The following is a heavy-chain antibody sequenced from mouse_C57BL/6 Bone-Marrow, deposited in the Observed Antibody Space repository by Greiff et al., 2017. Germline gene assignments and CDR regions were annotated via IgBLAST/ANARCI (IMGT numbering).Heavy chain of an antibody. Sequence: EVQLQQSGPELVKPGASVKISCKASGYTFTDYYMNWVKQSHGKSLEWIGDISPKNGGTSYNQKFKGKTTLTVAKSSSTAYMDLLSLTSVDSAVSCCAGDYGSWFADWGQGTLVTVSA. V-gene: IGHV1-26*01. CDR3: AGDYGSWFAD. CDR1: GYTFTDYY. D-gene: IGHD1-1*01. CDR2: ISPKNGGT. J-gene: IGHJ3*01.